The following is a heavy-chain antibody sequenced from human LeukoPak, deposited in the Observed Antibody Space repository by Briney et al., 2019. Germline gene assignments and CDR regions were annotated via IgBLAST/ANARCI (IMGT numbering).Heavy chain of an antibody. CDR1: GFLFRTYW. J-gene: IGHJ4*02. CDR3: ARGANPDDF. CDR2: IKTDGSEQ. V-gene: IGHV3-7*01. Sequence: GGSLRLSCAASGFLFRTYWMTWVRQAPGKGLEWVANIKTDGSEQHYLDSVKGRFHISRDNANSSLSLQMNSLRAEDTAVYYCARGANPDDFWGQGTLVTVSS.